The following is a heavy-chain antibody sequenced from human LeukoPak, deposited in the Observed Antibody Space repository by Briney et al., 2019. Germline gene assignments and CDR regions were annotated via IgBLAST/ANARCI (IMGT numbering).Heavy chain of an antibody. D-gene: IGHD5-24*01. CDR2: TNQRGES. Sequence: PSETLSLTCAVNGASFSGYYWSWIRQPPGKELEWIGETNQRGESSNNPSLKSRVAISLDTSKNQFSLKVSSVTAADTAVYFCARDGYNFGSFDSWGQGFLVTVSS. V-gene: IGHV4-34*01. J-gene: IGHJ4*02. CDR3: ARDGYNFGSFDS. CDR1: GASFSGYY.